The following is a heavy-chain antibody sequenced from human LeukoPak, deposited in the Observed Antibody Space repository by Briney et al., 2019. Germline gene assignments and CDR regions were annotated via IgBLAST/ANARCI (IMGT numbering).Heavy chain of an antibody. V-gene: IGHV3-21*01. Sequence: GGSLRLSCSASGFTFSDYDMNWVRQAPGKGLEWVSSISGLSSYTYYGESVKGRFSISRDNAKNSLYLQMNSLRAEDTAVYYCAREDYGSGNFHFDYWGQGTLVTVSS. CDR2: ISGLSSYT. CDR3: AREDYGSGNFHFDY. J-gene: IGHJ4*02. CDR1: GFTFSDYD. D-gene: IGHD3-10*01.